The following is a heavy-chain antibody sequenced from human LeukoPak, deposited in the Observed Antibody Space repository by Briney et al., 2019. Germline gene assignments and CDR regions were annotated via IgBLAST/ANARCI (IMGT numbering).Heavy chain of an antibody. J-gene: IGHJ4*02. CDR2: ISGSGGST. CDR3: AKGPLLWD. D-gene: IGHD2/OR15-2a*01. V-gene: IGHV3-23*01. Sequence: GGSLRLSCDASGFSINTYTMYWVRQAPGKGLEWVSSISGSGGSTYYADSVKGRFTISRDNSKNTLYLQMNSLRAEDTAVYYCAKGPLLWDWGQGTLVTVSS. CDR1: GFSINTYT.